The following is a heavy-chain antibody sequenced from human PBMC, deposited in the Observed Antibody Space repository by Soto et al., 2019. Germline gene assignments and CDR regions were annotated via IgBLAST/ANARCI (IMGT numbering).Heavy chain of an antibody. CDR3: ASVDSSGYYYAVSPFDY. Sequence: PSETLSLTCAVYGGSFSGYYWSWIRQPPGKGLEWIGEINHSGSTNYNPSLKSRVTISVDTSKNQFSLKLSSVTAADTAVYYCASVDSSGYYYAVSPFDYWGQGTLVTVSS. CDR1: GGSFSGYY. CDR2: INHSGST. J-gene: IGHJ4*02. D-gene: IGHD3-22*01. V-gene: IGHV4-34*01.